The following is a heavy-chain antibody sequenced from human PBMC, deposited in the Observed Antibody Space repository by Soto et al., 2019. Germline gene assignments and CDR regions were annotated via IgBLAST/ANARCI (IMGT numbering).Heavy chain of an antibody. V-gene: IGHV4-39*01. CDR2: IFYTGST. D-gene: IGHD2-8*01. CDR3: ATLTGFLVPTLEADY. J-gene: IGHJ4*02. CDR1: GNSISDRNYY. Sequence: HLQLQESGPGLVKPSETLSLTCTVSGNSISDRNYYWGWIRQPPGKGLEWIGSIFYTGSTSYSPSLRGRVTISVDTSKNQCSLKVTSVPAADTAIYFCATLTGFLVPTLEADYWGQGAQVTVSS.